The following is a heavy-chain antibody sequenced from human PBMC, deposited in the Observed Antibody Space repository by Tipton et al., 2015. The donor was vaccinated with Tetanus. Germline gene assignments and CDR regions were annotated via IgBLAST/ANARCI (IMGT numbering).Heavy chain of an antibody. CDR1: GYTFTDFY. J-gene: IGHJ4*02. D-gene: IGHD5-18*01. CDR2: IIPSLGTP. V-gene: IGHV1-2*02. CDR3: ARAPRGYSYATFDF. Sequence: QLVQSGAEVRKPGASVKVSCKTSGYTFTDFYMHWVRQPPGQGLEWVGRIIPSLGTPKYAQNFQGRVTMTADKSTTTAYMEISGLRSEDSAVYYCARAPRGYSYATFDFWGQGTLVTVSS.